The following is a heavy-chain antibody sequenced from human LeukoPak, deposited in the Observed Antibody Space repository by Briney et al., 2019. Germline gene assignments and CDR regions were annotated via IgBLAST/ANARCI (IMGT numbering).Heavy chain of an antibody. D-gene: IGHD2-21*02. J-gene: IGHJ4*02. Sequence: GGSLRLSCAASGFTFSNSWMTWVRQAPGKGLEWVANIREDGGEKYYVDSVKGRFTISRDNAKNSLYLQMNSLRAEDTAVYYCARINTAIFSSSVYWGQGTLVTVSS. CDR1: GFTFSNSW. V-gene: IGHV3-7*05. CDR3: ARINTAIFSSSVY. CDR2: IREDGGEK.